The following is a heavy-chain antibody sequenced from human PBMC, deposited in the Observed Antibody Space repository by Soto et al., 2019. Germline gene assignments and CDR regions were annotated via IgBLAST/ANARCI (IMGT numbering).Heavy chain of an antibody. V-gene: IGHV4-59*01. Sequence: NPSETLSLTCTVSGGSISIYYWSWIRQPPGKGLEWIGYIYYSGSTNYNPSLKSRVTISVDTSKNQFSLKLSSVTAADTAVYYCARSLTGKGYYYYYMDVWGKGTTVTVSS. D-gene: IGHD3-9*01. CDR3: ARSLTGKGYYYYYMDV. CDR1: GGSISIYY. CDR2: IYYSGST. J-gene: IGHJ6*03.